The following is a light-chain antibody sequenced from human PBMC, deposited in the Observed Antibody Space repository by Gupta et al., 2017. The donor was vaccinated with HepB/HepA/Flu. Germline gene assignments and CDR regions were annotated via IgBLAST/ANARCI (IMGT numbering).Light chain of an antibody. V-gene: IGKV1-9*01. J-gene: IGKJ4*01. Sequence: DIQLTQSPSFLSASVGDRVTITCRASQGISGYLGWYQQKPGKAPKLLIFAASTVQSGVTSRFSGSGSGTEFTLTISSRQPEDFATYYCQHRDSSPFTFGRGTKVDIK. CDR2: AAS. CDR1: QGISGY. CDR3: QHRDSSPFT.